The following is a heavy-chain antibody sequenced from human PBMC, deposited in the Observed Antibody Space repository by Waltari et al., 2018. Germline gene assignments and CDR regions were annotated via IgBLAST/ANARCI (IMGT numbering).Heavy chain of an antibody. Sequence: QVQLQESGPGLVKPSETLSLTCAVSGYSIRSGYYWGWIRQSPGKGLEWTGNIFHSGSTYYNPSLKGRVTISVNTSKNQFALKLSSVTAADAAIYYCAGGTYCGGDCDYRDYYYHMDVWGKGATVSVSS. CDR2: IFHSGST. CDR1: GYSIRSGYY. CDR3: AGGTYCGGDCDYRDYYYHMDV. J-gene: IGHJ6*03. V-gene: IGHV4-38-2*01. D-gene: IGHD2-21*01.